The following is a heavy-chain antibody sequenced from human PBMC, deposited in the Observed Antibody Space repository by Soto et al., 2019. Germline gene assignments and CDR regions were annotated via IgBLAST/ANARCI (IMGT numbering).Heavy chain of an antibody. J-gene: IGHJ4*02. CDR2: ISYIETNK. Sequence: GGSLRLSCAASGFSFRSYTMHWVRQAPGKGLEWVAHISYIETNKYYADSVKGRFTISRDNSKNTLYLQMNTLRADDTALYYYTREGKLEPIPFDFWGQGTLVTVSS. D-gene: IGHD1-1*01. V-gene: IGHV3-30-3*01. CDR3: TREGKLEPIPFDF. CDR1: GFSFRSYT.